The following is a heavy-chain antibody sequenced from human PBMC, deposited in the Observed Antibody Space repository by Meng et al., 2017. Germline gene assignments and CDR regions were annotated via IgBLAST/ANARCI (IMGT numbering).Heavy chain of an antibody. CDR1: GYTFNSYA. D-gene: IGHD2-21*02. CDR2: INAGNGNT. J-gene: IGHJ4*02. CDR3: ARDLGAGVVTAINY. V-gene: IGHV1-3*01. Sequence: QVQLSNSGAEVKKPGASVKVSCKASGYTFNSYAMHWVRQAPGQRLEWMGWINAGNGNTKYSQKFQGRVTITRDTSASTAYMELSSLRSEDTAVYYCARDLGAGVVTAINYWGQGTLVTVSS.